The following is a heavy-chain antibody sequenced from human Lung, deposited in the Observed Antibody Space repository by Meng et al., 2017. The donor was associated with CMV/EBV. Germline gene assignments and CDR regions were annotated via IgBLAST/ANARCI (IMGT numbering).Heavy chain of an antibody. V-gene: IGHV1-18*01. CDR1: GYTFTNYG. CDR3: ARVEAGITSGDY. D-gene: IGHD3-10*01. CDR2: ISAYNGNT. Sequence: AQLVWSGGEVKKPGASVKVSCKASGYTFTNYGITWVRQAPGQGLEWMGWISAYNGNTNYAQTLQGILTMTTDTSTSTAYMELRSLRSDDTAVYYCARVEAGITSGDYWGQGTLVTVSS. J-gene: IGHJ4*02.